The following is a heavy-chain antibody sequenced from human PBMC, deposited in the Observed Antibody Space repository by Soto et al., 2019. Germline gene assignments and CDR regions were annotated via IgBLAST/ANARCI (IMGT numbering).Heavy chain of an antibody. CDR3: AGELSNSPEYFDF. CDR2: IYYSGRT. CDR1: GGSIGSDYYY. D-gene: IGHD6-6*01. Sequence: SETLSVTCTVSGGSIGSDYYYWSWIRQPPGKGLEWIGYIYYSGRTAYNPSLKSRIIISIDTSKNQFSLSLNSLNAADTAVYYCAGELSNSPEYFDFWGLGTLVTVSS. V-gene: IGHV4-30-4*01. J-gene: IGHJ4*02.